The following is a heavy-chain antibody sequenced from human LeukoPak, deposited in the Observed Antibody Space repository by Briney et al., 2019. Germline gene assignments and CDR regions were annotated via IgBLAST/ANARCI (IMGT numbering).Heavy chain of an antibody. J-gene: IGHJ4*02. D-gene: IGHD3-10*01. Sequence: GGSLRLSCAASGFTFSNYAMNWVRQAPGKGLEWVSAISGSGDNTYYADSVKGRFTISRDNSKNTLYLQMNSLRAEDTAVYYCARANYGSGYLFDYWGQGTLVTVSS. V-gene: IGHV3-23*01. CDR1: GFTFSNYA. CDR2: ISGSGDNT. CDR3: ARANYGSGYLFDY.